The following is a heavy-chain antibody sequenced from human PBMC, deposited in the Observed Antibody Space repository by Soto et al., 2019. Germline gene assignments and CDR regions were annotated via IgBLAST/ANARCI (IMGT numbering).Heavy chain of an antibody. D-gene: IGHD6-19*01. CDR2: IYSGGST. J-gene: IGHJ2*01. V-gene: IGHV3-66*01. CDR3: ARSPPAVAALFDL. Sequence: EVQLVESGGGLVQPGGSLRLSCAASGFTVSSNYMSWVRQAPGKGLEWVSVIYSGGSTYYADAVKGRFTISRDNSKNTLYLQMNSLRAEDTAVYYCARSPPAVAALFDLWGRGTLVTVSS. CDR1: GFTVSSNY.